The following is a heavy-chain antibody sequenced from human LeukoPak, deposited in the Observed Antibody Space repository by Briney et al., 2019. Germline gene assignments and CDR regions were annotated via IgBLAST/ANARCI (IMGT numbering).Heavy chain of an antibody. CDR2: ISGSGNTT. CDR3: ATWAGSSWYFYY. D-gene: IGHD6-13*01. J-gene: IGHJ4*02. Sequence: GGSLRLSCAASGFTFSSYAMSWVRQAPGKGLEWVSGISGSGNTTYYADSVKGRFTISRDNSKNTLYLQMNSLRANDTAVYYCATWAGSSWYFYYWGQGIPVTVSS. CDR1: GFTFSSYA. V-gene: IGHV3-23*01.